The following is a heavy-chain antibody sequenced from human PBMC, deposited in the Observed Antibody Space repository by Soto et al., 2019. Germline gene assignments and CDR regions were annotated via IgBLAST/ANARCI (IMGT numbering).Heavy chain of an antibody. V-gene: IGHV5-10-1*01. J-gene: IGHJ6*02. CDR1: GYSFTSYW. CDR2: IDPSDSYT. CDR3: ARHRAIVVVTATPMDV. Sequence: GESLKISCKGSGYSFTSYWISWVRQMPGKGLEWMGRIDPSDSYTNYSPSFQGHVTISADKSISTASLQWSSLKSSDTAMYYCARHRAIVVVTATPMDVWGQGTTVTVSS. D-gene: IGHD2-21*02.